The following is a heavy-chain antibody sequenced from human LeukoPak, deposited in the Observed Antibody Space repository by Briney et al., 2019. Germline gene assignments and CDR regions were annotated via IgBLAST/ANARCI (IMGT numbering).Heavy chain of an antibody. CDR2: ISGYNGNT. CDR1: GYTYTSYG. Sequence: ASVTVSCKASGYTYTSYGINWMRQAPGQGLEWIGWISGYNGNTNYEQKLQGRVTMTTDTTANTAYMELRSLRSDDTAVYYCARNVIVGAVFDNWGQGTLVTVSS. D-gene: IGHD1-26*01. CDR3: ARNVIVGAVFDN. V-gene: IGHV1-18*01. J-gene: IGHJ4*02.